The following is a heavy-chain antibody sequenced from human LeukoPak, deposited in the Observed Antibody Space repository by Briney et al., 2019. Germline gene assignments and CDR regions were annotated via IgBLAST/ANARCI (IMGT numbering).Heavy chain of an antibody. CDR3: ARGRDYYYDSSGYYYNYFDY. D-gene: IGHD3-22*01. V-gene: IGHV3-30*04. J-gene: IGHJ4*02. CDR1: GFTFSSYA. Sequence: PGGSLRLSCAASGFTFSSYAMHWVRQAPGKGLEWVAVISYDGSNKYYADSVKGRFTISRDNSKNTLYLQMNSLRAEDTAVYYCARGRDYYYDSSGYYYNYFDYWGQGTLVTVSS. CDR2: ISYDGSNK.